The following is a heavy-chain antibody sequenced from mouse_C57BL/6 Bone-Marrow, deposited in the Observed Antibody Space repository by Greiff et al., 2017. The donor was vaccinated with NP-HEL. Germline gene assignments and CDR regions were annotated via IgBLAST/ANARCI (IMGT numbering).Heavy chain of an antibody. CDR1: GFSFNTYA. J-gene: IGHJ2*01. V-gene: IGHV10-1*01. D-gene: IGHD3-1*01. CDR2: IRSKSNNYAT. Sequence: DVMLVESGGGLVQPKGSLKLSCAASGFSFNTYAMNWVRQAPGKGLEWVARIRSKSNNYATYYADSVKDRFTISRDDSESMLYLQMNNLKTEDTAMYYCVRAESSDYFDYWGQVTTLTVSS. CDR3: VRAESSDYFDY.